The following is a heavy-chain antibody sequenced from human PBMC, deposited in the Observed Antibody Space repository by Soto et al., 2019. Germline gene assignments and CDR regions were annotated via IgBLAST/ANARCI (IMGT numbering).Heavy chain of an antibody. D-gene: IGHD2-2*01. Sequence: QVQLVQSGAEVKKPGSSVKVSCKASGDTFNNYVVNWVRQAPGQGLDWLGGILPIFATANYAQKFQGRVTITADKSTRTAYMELTSLRSEDTAVYYCAGRCDSTTCLGHFDYWGQGTLVTVAS. CDR2: ILPIFATA. CDR1: GDTFNNYV. V-gene: IGHV1-69*06. CDR3: AGRCDSTTCLGHFDY. J-gene: IGHJ4*02.